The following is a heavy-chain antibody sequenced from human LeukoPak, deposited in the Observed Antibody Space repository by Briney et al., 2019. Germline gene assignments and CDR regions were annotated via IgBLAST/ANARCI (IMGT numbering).Heavy chain of an antibody. CDR2: ISSSGSTI. Sequence: PGGSLRLSCAPSGFTFSDYYMTWIRQAPGKGLEWVSYISSSGSTIFYADSVRGRFTISRDSAKNSMYMQMNSLRAEDTAVYYCASGYDWLESYDAFDIWGQGTMVTVSS. CDR3: ASGYDWLESYDAFDI. J-gene: IGHJ3*02. V-gene: IGHV3-11*01. CDR1: GFTFSDYY. D-gene: IGHD3-9*01.